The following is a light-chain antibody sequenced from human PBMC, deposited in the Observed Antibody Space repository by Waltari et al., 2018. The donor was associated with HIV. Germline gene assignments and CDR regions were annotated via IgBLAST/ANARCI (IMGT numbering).Light chain of an antibody. CDR2: DDS. Sequence: SSVLTQPPSVSVAPGQTARITCGGNNIGTKSVHWYQQKPVQAPVLVVYDDSDRPSGIPERFSGSNSGNTATLTINRVEAGDEADYYCQVWDNSSAHVVFGGGTKLTVL. CDR3: QVWDNSSAHVV. V-gene: IGLV3-21*02. J-gene: IGLJ2*01. CDR1: NIGTKS.